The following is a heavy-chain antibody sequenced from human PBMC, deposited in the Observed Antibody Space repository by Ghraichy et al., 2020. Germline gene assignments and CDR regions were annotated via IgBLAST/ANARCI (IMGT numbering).Heavy chain of an antibody. CDR2: IYYSGST. J-gene: IGHJ3*02. V-gene: IGHV4-59*01. D-gene: IGHD3-22*01. Sequence: SETLSLTCTVSGGSISSYYWSWIRQPPGKGLEWIGYIYYSGSTNYNPSLKSRVTISVDTSKNQFSLKLSSVTAADTAVYYCARVEYDSSGYYYSGAFDIWGQGTMVTVSS. CDR3: ARVEYDSSGYYYSGAFDI. CDR1: GGSISSYY.